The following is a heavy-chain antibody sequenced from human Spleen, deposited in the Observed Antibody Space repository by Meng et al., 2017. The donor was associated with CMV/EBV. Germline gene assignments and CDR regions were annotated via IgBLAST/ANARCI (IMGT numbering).Heavy chain of an antibody. CDR2: VHHTGSA. Sequence: SETLSLTCAVYGGSLSGYYWSWIRQPPGKGLEWLGEVHHTGSATYNPSLKSRVTMSVDTSENQFSLKLTSVTAADTAVYYCARVDCITTNCRYLPYYYCTMDVWGQGTTVTVSS. CDR1: GGSLSGYY. D-gene: IGHD2-2*01. V-gene: IGHV4-34*01. CDR3: ARVDCITTNCRYLPYYYCTMDV. J-gene: IGHJ6*02.